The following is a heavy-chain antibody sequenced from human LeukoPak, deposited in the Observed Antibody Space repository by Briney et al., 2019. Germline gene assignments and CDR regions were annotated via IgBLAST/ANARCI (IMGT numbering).Heavy chain of an antibody. V-gene: IGHV4-34*01. CDR2: INHSGST. Sequence: PSETLSLTCAVYGGSFSGYYWSWIRQPPGKGLEWIGEINHSGSTNYNTSLKSRVTISVDTSKNQFSLKLSSVTAADTAVYYCARGPPPYGGNSGSLKYWGQGTLVTVSS. D-gene: IGHD4-23*01. CDR3: ARGPPPYGGNSGSLKY. CDR1: GGSFSGYY. J-gene: IGHJ4*02.